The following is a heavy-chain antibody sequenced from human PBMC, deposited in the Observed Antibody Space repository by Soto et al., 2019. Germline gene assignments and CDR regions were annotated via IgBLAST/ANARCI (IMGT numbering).Heavy chain of an antibody. J-gene: IGHJ6*03. V-gene: IGHV3-23*01. CDR3: ARVGASIQLWLPNYYYYMDV. Sequence: GGSLRLSCAASGFTFSSYAMSWVRQAPGKGLEWVSAISGSGGSTYYADSVKGQVTISADKSISTAYLQWSSLKASDTAMYYCARVGASIQLWLPNYYYYMDVWGKGTTVTVSS. D-gene: IGHD5-18*01. CDR1: GFTFSSYA. CDR2: ISGSGGST.